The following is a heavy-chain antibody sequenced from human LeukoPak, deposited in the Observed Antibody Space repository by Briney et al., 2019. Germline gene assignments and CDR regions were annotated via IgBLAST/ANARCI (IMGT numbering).Heavy chain of an antibody. CDR1: GGSISSYY. CDR2: IYYSGST. Sequence: PSETLSLTCTVSGGSISSYYWSWIRQPTGKGLEWIGYIYYSGSTNYNPSLKSRVTISVDTSKNQFSLKLSSVTAADTAVYYCARIVAINWFDPWGQGTLVTVSS. V-gene: IGHV4-59*01. D-gene: IGHD3-22*01. CDR3: ARIVAINWFDP. J-gene: IGHJ5*02.